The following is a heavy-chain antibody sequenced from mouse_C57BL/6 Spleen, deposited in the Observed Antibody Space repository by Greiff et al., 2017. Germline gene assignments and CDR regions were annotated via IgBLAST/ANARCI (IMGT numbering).Heavy chain of an antibody. V-gene: IGHV1-82*01. CDR2: IYPNSGGT. CDR3: ASYGSSYNFDY. J-gene: IGHJ2*01. CDR1: GYAFSSSW. Sequence: QVQLQQSGPELVKPGASVKISCKASGYAFSSSWMNWVKQRPGKGLEWIGRIYPNSGGTKYNEKFKSKATLTVDKPSSTAYMQLSSLTSEDSAVYYCASYGSSYNFDYWGQGTTLTVSS. D-gene: IGHD1-1*01.